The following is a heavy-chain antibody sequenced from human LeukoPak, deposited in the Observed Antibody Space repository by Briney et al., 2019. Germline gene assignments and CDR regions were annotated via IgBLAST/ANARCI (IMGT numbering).Heavy chain of an antibody. CDR2: IYYSGST. J-gene: IGHJ6*02. V-gene: IGHV4-59*08. D-gene: IGHD5-18*01. CDR1: GGSISSYY. Sequence: SETLSLTCTVSGGSISSYYWSWIRQPPGKGLEWIGYIYYSGSTNYNPSLKSRVTISVDTSKNQFSLKLSSVTAADTAVYYCARTYPRNYYYGMDVWDQGTTVTVSS. CDR3: ARTYPRNYYYGMDV.